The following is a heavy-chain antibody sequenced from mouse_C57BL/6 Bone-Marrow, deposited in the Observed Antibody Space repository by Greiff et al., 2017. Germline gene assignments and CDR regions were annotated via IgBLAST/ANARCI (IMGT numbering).Heavy chain of an antibody. Sequence: VQLQQSGPELVKPGASVKMSCKASGYTFTDYNMHWVKQSHGKSLEWIGYINPNNGGTSYNQKFKGKATLTVNKSSSTAYMELRSLTSEDSAVYYCASGYYGSSPWFAYWGQGTLVTVSA. CDR2: INPNNGGT. J-gene: IGHJ3*01. V-gene: IGHV1-22*01. CDR3: ASGYYGSSPWFAY. D-gene: IGHD1-1*01. CDR1: GYTFTDYN.